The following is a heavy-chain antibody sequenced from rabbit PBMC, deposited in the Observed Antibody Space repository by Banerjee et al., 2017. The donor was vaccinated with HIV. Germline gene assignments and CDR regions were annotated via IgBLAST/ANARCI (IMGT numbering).Heavy chain of an antibody. CDR1: GFSFSSRYY. CDR3: ARADYAGAGFDL. V-gene: IGHV1S40*01. CDR2: IYTSSSGLT. Sequence: QSLEESGGDLVKPGASLTLTCTASGFSFSSRYYMCWVRQTPGKGLEWIGCIYTSSSGLTYYASWAKGRFTISSTSSTTVTLQMTSLTAADTATYFCARADYAGAGFDLWGPGTLVTVS. D-gene: IGHD4-2*01. J-gene: IGHJ4*01.